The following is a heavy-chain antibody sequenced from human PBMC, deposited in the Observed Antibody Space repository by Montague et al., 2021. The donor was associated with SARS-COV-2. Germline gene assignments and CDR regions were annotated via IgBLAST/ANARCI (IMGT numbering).Heavy chain of an antibody. D-gene: IGHD3-10*01. CDR1: GGSFSTYS. V-gene: IGHV4-34*01. CDR3: ARLGDGVVPSPILGVGPYYSYYYMDV. Sequence: ESLSLTCAVHGGSFSTYSWNWIRQPPGKGLEWIGEIHHGGSTNYNPSLKSRVTISADTSKNQFSLKLTSVAAADTAVYYCARLGDGVVPSPILGVGPYYSYYYMDVWGKGTAVTVSS. CDR2: IHHGGST. J-gene: IGHJ6*03.